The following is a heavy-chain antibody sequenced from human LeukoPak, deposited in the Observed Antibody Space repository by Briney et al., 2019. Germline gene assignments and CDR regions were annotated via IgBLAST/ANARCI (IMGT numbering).Heavy chain of an antibody. J-gene: IGHJ6*03. D-gene: IGHD3-16*02. Sequence: SETLSLTCTVSGGSISSGGYYWSWIRQHPGKGLEWIGYIYVTGTRYNPYLQSRVTISVDRSRNQFFLKMTSVTAADTAGYYCARHIGGGIEDMDVWGRGTKVTVSS. CDR1: GGSISSGGYY. CDR2: IYVTGT. V-gene: IGHV4-61*08. CDR3: ARHIGGGIEDMDV.